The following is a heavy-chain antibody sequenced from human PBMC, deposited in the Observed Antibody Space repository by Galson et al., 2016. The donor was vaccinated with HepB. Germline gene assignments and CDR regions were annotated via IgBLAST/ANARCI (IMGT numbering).Heavy chain of an antibody. CDR2: INHSGRT. D-gene: IGHD3-22*01. J-gene: IGHJ4*02. V-gene: IGHV4-34*01. Sequence: SETLSLTCAPYGGSFSDFHWTWIRQPPGKGLEWIGEINHSGRTNYNPPLKSRVTISMDTSKNQFSLKRSSMTAADTAVYYCARVGIFTGEYYDTSGALGYWGQGTLVTVSS. CDR1: GGSFSDFH. CDR3: ARVGIFTGEYYDTSGALGY.